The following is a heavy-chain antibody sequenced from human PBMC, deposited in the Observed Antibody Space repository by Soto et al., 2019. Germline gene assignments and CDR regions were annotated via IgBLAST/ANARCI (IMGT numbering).Heavy chain of an antibody. J-gene: IGHJ4*02. Sequence: QVQLVESGGGVVQLGRSLGLSCPASGFTFGSYAMHWVRQAPGKGLEWVAVISYDGSNKYYADSVKGRFTISRDNSKNTLYLQMNSLRAEDTAVYYCASESGGYWGQGTLVTVSS. V-gene: IGHV3-30-3*01. D-gene: IGHD2-15*01. CDR3: ASESGGY. CDR2: ISYDGSNK. CDR1: GFTFGSYA.